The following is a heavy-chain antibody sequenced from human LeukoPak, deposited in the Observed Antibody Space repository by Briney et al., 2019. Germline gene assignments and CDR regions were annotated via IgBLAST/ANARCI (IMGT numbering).Heavy chain of an antibody. J-gene: IGHJ5*02. CDR2: ISTSGSNM. Sequence: GGSLRLSCAASGFTFSDYYMSWIRQAPGKGLEYISYISTSGSNMDYADSVRGRFTISRDNAKNSLYLQMSDLRPEDTAVYYCARAMRIPGPWGQGTLVTVSS. V-gene: IGHV3-11*01. CDR3: ARAMRIPGP. CDR1: GFTFSDYY. D-gene: IGHD2-15*01.